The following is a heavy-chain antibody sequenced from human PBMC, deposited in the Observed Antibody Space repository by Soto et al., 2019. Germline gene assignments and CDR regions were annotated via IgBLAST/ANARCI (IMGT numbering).Heavy chain of an antibody. D-gene: IGHD3-22*01. Sequence: PGGSLRLSCAASGFTFSSYAMSWVRQAPGKGLEWVSAISGSGGSTYYADSVKGRFTISRDNSKNTLYLQMNSLRAEDTAVYYCAKDEGPRITMIVVVITTWDYWGQGTLVNVSS. V-gene: IGHV3-23*01. CDR2: ISGSGGST. CDR3: AKDEGPRITMIVVVITTWDY. J-gene: IGHJ4*02. CDR1: GFTFSSYA.